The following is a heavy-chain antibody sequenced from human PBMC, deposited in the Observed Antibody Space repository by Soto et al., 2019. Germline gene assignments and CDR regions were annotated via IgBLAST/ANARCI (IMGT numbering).Heavy chain of an antibody. D-gene: IGHD3-3*01. Sequence: ASVKVSCKASGYTFTSYGISWVRQAPGQGLEWMGWISAYNGNTNYAQKLQGRVTMTTDTSTSTAYMELSSLRSEDTAVYYCASALYYDFWSGYKPGDPALPYYYSGMDAWGQGNTVTVSS. V-gene: IGHV1-18*01. CDR3: ASALYYDFWSGYKPGDPALPYYYSGMDA. CDR2: ISAYNGNT. CDR1: GYTFTSYG. J-gene: IGHJ6*02.